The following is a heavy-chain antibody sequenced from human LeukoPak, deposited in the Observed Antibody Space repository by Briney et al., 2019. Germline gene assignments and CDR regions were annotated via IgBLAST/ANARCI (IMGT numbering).Heavy chain of an antibody. CDR2: IIPIFGTA. D-gene: IGHD6-13*01. Sequence: ASVKVSCKASGGTFSSYAISWVRQAPGQGLEWMGGIIPIFGTANYAQKFQGRVTITADESTSTAYMELSSLRSEDTAVYYCAAPFLXSSSWYYFDYWGQGTLVTVSS. CDR3: AAPFLXSSSWYYFDY. V-gene: IGHV1-69*13. CDR1: GGTFSSYA. J-gene: IGHJ4*02.